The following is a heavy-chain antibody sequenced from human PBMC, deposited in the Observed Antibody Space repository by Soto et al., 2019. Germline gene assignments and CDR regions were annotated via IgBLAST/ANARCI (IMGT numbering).Heavy chain of an antibody. CDR3: ARDGSGSYYRYGMDV. D-gene: IGHD3-10*01. Sequence: SETLSLTCTVSGGSISSGDYYWSWIRQPPGKGLEWIGYIYYSGSTYYNPSLKSRVTISVDTSKNQFSLKLSSVTAADTAVYYCARDGSGSYYRYGMDVWGQGXTVTVSS. J-gene: IGHJ6*02. V-gene: IGHV4-30-4*01. CDR1: GGSISSGDYY. CDR2: IYYSGST.